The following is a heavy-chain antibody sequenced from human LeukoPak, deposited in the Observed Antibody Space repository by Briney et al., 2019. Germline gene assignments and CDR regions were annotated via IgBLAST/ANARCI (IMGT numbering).Heavy chain of an antibody. D-gene: IGHD3-22*01. CDR3: ARDVRSITMIVVVAYYFDY. V-gene: IGHV3-7*01. CDR2: IKQDGSEK. Sequence: GGSLRLSCAASGFTFSSYWMSWVRQAPGKGLEWVANIKQDGSEKYYVDSVKGRFTISRDNAKNSLYLQMNSLGAEDTAVYYCARDVRSITMIVVVAYYFDYWGQGTLVTVSS. J-gene: IGHJ4*02. CDR1: GFTFSSYW.